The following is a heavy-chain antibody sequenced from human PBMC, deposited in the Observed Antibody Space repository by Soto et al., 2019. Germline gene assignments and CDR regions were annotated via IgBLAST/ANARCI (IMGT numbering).Heavy chain of an antibody. CDR3: AREFRIVVCPGGYDY. CDR2: SNHSGST. CDR1: GGSFSDYY. D-gene: IGHD3-10*01. V-gene: IGHV4-34*01. Sequence: QVQLQQWGAGLLKPSETLSLTCAVYGGSFSDYYWSWIRQPPGKGLEWIGESNHSGSTNYNPSLRGRVPVSVAMCKNKFSLRVSSVTAADTAVYCCAREFRIVVCPGGYDYWGQGTLVSVSS. J-gene: IGHJ4*02.